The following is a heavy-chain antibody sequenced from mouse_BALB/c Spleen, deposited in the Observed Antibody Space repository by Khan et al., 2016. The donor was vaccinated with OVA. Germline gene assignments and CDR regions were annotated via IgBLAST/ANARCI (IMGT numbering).Heavy chain of an antibody. CDR1: GFSLSRYS. D-gene: IGHD2-10*02. CDR3: ARKKYGNYVSLDY. Sequence: QVQLQESGPGLVAPSQSLSITCTVSGFSLSRYSIHWVRQPPGKGLEWRGMIWSGGSTDYNSALESRLSISKDNSKSQVFLKMNSLQTDDTAMYYCARKKYGNYVSLDYWGQGTSVTVSS. CDR2: IWSGGST. V-gene: IGHV2-6-4*01. J-gene: IGHJ4*01.